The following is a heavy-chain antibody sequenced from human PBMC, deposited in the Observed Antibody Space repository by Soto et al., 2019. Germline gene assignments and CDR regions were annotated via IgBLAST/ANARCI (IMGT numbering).Heavy chain of an antibody. J-gene: IGHJ6*03. CDR3: ARGDSSGDYYYYYMDV. CDR1: GGSISSSSYY. V-gene: IGHV4-39*01. D-gene: IGHD3-3*01. Sequence: SETLSLTCTVSGGSISSSSYYWGWIRQPPGKGLEWIGSIYYSGSTYYNPSLKSRVTISVDTSKNQFSLKLSSVTAADTAVYYCARGDSSGDYYYYYMDVWGKGTTVTVSS. CDR2: IYYSGST.